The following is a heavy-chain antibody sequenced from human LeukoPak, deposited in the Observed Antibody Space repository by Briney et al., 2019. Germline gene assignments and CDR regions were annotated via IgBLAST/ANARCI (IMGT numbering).Heavy chain of an antibody. CDR3: ASLTYIYDILTGYHTGYYIDY. V-gene: IGHV4-39*01. J-gene: IGHJ4*02. CDR2: FYYSGST. D-gene: IGHD3-9*01. Sequence: SETLSLTCTVSGGSISSSSYYWGWIRQPPGKGLEWIGSFYYSGSTYYNPSLKSRVTISVDTSKNQFSLKLSSVTAADTAVYYCASLTYIYDILTGYHTGYYIDYWGQGTLVTVSS. CDR1: GGSISSSSYY.